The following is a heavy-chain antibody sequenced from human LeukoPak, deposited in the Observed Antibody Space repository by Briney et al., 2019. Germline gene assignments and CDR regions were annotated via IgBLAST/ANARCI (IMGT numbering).Heavy chain of an antibody. CDR2: INHSGST. J-gene: IGHJ4*02. CDR3: ARGGGTIVATIPLDH. Sequence: NPSETLSLTCAVYGGSFSGYYWSWIRQPPGKGLEWIGEINHSGSTNYNPSLKSRVTISVDTSKNQFSLKLSSVTAADTAVYYCARGGGTIVATIPLDHWGQGTLVTVSS. D-gene: IGHD5-12*01. V-gene: IGHV4-34*01. CDR1: GGSFSGYY.